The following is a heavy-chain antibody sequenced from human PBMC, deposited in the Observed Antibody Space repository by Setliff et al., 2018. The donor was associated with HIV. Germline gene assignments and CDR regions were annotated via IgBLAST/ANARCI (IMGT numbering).Heavy chain of an antibody. V-gene: IGHV1-18*01. CDR1: GYTFSSYG. D-gene: IGHD1-26*01. CDR2: ISAYNGNT. CDR3: ARALGGSYPGSFDY. J-gene: IGHJ4*02. Sequence: ASVKVSCKASGYTFSSYGISWVRQAPGQGLEWMGWISAYNGNTNYAQKFQGRVTMTTDTSTSTAYMEVRSLRSDDTAVYYCARALGGSYPGSFDYWGQGTLVTV.